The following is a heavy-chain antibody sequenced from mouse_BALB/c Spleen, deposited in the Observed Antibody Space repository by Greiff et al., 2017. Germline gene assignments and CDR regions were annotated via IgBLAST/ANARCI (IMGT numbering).Heavy chain of an antibody. CDR1: GFTFSSYA. J-gene: IGHJ3*01. CDR3: ARNSFAY. CDR2: ISSGGSYT. V-gene: IGHV5-9-3*01. Sequence: DVQLVESGGGLVKPGGSLKLSCAASGFTFSSYAMSWVRQTPEKRLEWVATISSGGSYTYYPDSVKGRFTISSDNAKNTLYLQMSSLRSEDTAMYYCARNSFAYWGQGTLVTVSA.